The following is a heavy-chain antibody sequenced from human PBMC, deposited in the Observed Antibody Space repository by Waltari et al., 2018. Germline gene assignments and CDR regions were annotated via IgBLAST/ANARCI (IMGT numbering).Heavy chain of an antibody. CDR2: MNPNSGNT. Sequence: QVQLVQSGAEVKKPGASVKVSCKASGYPFTSYDINWVRPAPGQGLEWMGWMNPNSGNTGYAQKFQGRVTITRNTSISTAYMELSSLRSEDTAVYYCARVRYCSSTSCYNPFDYWGQGTLVTVSS. V-gene: IGHV1-8*03. CDR1: GYPFTSYD. J-gene: IGHJ4*02. CDR3: ARVRYCSSTSCYNPFDY. D-gene: IGHD2-2*02.